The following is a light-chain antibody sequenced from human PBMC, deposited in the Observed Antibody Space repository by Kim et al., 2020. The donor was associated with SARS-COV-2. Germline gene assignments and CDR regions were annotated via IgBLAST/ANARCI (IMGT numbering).Light chain of an antibody. CDR3: QQYYSYPWT. V-gene: IGKV1-8*01. CDR2: TDS. J-gene: IGKJ1*01. Sequence: AVRITQSPSSLSASTGDKVTITCRASQAITTYVAWYQQKPGKAPKLLIYTDSILESGVPSRFSGGGSGTEFTLTISRLQSDDFATYYCQQYYSYPWTFGLGTKVEVK. CDR1: QAITTY.